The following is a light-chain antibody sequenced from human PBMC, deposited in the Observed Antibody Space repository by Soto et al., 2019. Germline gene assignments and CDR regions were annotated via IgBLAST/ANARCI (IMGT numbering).Light chain of an antibody. CDR3: SSFASSGALYV. V-gene: IGLV2-14*03. J-gene: IGLJ1*01. Sequence: QSVLTQPASVSGSPGQLITISCIGTSSDIGGFNHVSWYLQHPGKAPKLMIYDVTNRPSGVSDRFSGSKSGNTASLTISGLQADDEADYYCSSFASSGALYVFGAGTKVTVL. CDR2: DVT. CDR1: SSDIGGFNH.